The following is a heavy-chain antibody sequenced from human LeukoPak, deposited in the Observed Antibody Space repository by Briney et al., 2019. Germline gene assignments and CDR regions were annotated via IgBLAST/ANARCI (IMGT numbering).Heavy chain of an antibody. V-gene: IGHV1-69*01. J-gene: IGHJ6*02. CDR3: ARDRDSSGYYVPKNYYGMDV. CDR1: GGTFSSYA. Sequence: SVKVSCKASGGTFSSYAISWVRQAPGQGLEWMGGIIPILGTANYAQKFQGRVTITADESTSTAYMELSSLRSEDTAVYYCARDRDSSGYYVPKNYYGMDVWGQGTTVTVSS. D-gene: IGHD3-22*01. CDR2: IIPILGTA.